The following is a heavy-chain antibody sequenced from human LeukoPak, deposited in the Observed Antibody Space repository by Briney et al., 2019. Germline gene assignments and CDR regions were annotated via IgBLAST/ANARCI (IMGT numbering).Heavy chain of an antibody. V-gene: IGHV3-30*02. J-gene: IGHJ4*02. D-gene: IGHD5-18*01. Sequence: GGPLRLSCAASGFTFSSYGMHWVRQAPGKGLEWVAFIRYDGSNKYYADSVKGRFTISRDNSKNTLYLQMNSLRAEDTAVYYCAKGQRLTWIQPFDYWGQGTLVTVSS. CDR3: AKGQRLTWIQPFDY. CDR2: IRYDGSNK. CDR1: GFTFSSYG.